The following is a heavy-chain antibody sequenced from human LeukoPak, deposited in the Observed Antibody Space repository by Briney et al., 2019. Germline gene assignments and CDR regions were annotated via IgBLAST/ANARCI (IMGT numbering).Heavy chain of an antibody. V-gene: IGHV3-48*04. CDR3: ARDILTGSQSRYQH. CDR1: GFTFSSYS. D-gene: IGHD3-9*01. CDR2: ISSSSSTI. J-gene: IGHJ1*01. Sequence: GGSLRLSCAASGFTFSSYSMNWVRQAPGKGLEWVSSISSSSSTIYYADSVKGRFTISRDNAKNSLYLQMNSLRAEDTAVYYCARDILTGSQSRYQHWGQGTLVTVSS.